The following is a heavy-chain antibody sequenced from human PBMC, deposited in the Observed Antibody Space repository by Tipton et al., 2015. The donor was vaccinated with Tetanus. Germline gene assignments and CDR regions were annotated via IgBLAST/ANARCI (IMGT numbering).Heavy chain of an antibody. D-gene: IGHD4-17*01. J-gene: IGHJ4*02. CDR2: IYSGGST. Sequence: SLRLSCAVSGLPFSSYWMNWVRQAPGKGLEWVSVIYSGGSTYYADSVKGRFTISRDNSKDTLYLQMNSLRAEDTAVYYCARDRDGDYAAFDYWGQGTLVTVSS. V-gene: IGHV3-66*01. CDR3: ARDRDGDYAAFDY. CDR1: GLPFSSYW.